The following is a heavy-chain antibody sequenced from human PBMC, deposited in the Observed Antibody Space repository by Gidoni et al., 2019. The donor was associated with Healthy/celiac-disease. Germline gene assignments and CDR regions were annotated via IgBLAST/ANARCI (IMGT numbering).Heavy chain of an antibody. CDR3: ARGGSGSYVDY. CDR2: IYYSEST. D-gene: IGHD1-26*01. CDR1: GGFISSYY. V-gene: IGHV4-59*01. Sequence: QVQLQESGPGPVKPSETLSLTCTVSGGFISSYYWSWFRQPPGKGLEWIGYIYYSESTNYNPSLKSRVTISVDTSKNQFSLKLSSVTAADTAVYYCARGGSGSYVDYWGQGTLVTVSS. J-gene: IGHJ4*02.